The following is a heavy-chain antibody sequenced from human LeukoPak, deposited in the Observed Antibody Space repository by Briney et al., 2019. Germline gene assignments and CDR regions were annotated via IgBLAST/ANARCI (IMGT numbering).Heavy chain of an antibody. J-gene: IGHJ5*02. V-gene: IGHV5-51*01. Sequence: GESLKISCKGSGYSFTSYWIGWVRQIPGKGLEWMGIFYPGDSDTRYSPSFQGQVTISADKSISTAYLQWSSLKASDTAMYYCARHDGSSGWSAGWFDPWGQGTLVTVSS. CDR2: FYPGDSDT. D-gene: IGHD6-19*01. CDR3: ARHDGSSGWSAGWFDP. CDR1: GYSFTSYW.